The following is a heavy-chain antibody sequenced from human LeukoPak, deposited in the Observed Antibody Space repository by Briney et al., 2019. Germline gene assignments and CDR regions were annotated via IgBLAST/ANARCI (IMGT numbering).Heavy chain of an antibody. CDR3: ALGGISGSLIY. Sequence: GGSLRLSCTGSGYTFSNYWMHWVRQAPGKGLVWVSRSDTDGSSTSYADSVKGRFTISRDNAKNTLYLQMNSLRAEDTAVYYCALGGISGSLIYSGQGTLVTVSS. CDR2: SDTDGSST. V-gene: IGHV3-74*01. CDR1: GYTFSNYW. J-gene: IGHJ4*02. D-gene: IGHD1-26*01.